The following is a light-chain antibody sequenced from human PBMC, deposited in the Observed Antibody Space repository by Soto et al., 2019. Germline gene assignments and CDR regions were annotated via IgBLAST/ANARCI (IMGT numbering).Light chain of an antibody. CDR3: AACDDSLSGPV. V-gene: IGLV1-47*01. CDR2: STD. J-gene: IGLJ2*01. Sequence: QSVLTQSPSASGTPGQRVTVSCSGSSSNIGTNFVFWYQQLPGTAPKVLIYSTDKRPSGVPDRFSGSKSGTSASLAISGFRSEDEADYYCAACDDSLSGPVFGGGTTLTVL. CDR1: SSNIGTNF.